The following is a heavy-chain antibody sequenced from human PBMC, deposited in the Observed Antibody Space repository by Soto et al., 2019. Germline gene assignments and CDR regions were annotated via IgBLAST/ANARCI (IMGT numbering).Heavy chain of an antibody. CDR2: IYSGGST. CDR3: ARGRAYSDFWTGYYNDY. CDR1: GFTVSSNY. V-gene: IGHV3-53*01. Sequence: SGGSLRLSCAASGFTVSSNYMSWVRQAPGKGLEWVSLIYSGGSTYYADSVKGRFTISRDNSKNTLYLQMNSLRAEDTAVYYCARGRAYSDFWTGYYNDYWGQGTLVTVSS. D-gene: IGHD3-3*01. J-gene: IGHJ4*02.